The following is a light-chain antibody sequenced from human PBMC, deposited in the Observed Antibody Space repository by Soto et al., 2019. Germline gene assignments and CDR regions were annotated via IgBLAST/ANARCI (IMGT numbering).Light chain of an antibody. CDR3: AAWDDSLNGQV. CDR1: SSNIGSNT. J-gene: IGLJ1*01. CDR2: SNN. V-gene: IGLV1-44*01. Sequence: QSVLTQPPSASGTPGQRVTISCSGGSSNIGSNTVNWYQQLPGTAPKVLIYSNNQLPSGVPDRFSGSKSGTSASLAISGLQSEDEADYYCAAWDDSLNGQVFGTGTKLTVL.